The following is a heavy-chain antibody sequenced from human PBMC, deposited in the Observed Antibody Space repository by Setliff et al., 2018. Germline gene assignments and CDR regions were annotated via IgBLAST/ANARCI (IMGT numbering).Heavy chain of an antibody. J-gene: IGHJ3*02. CDR2: ISGYGSRT. CDR3: IRDTSGRDAFDI. Sequence: GGSLRLSCAASGFTFSSYAMTWVRQAPGKGLEWVSGISGYGSRTYYADSVKGRSTISRDNSQNTMYLQMNSLRAGDTAVYYCIRDTSGRDAFDIWGQGTMVPVSS. D-gene: IGHD6-19*01. V-gene: IGHV3-23*01. CDR1: GFTFSSYA.